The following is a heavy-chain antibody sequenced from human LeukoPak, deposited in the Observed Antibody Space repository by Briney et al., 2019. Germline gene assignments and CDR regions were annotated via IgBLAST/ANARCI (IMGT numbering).Heavy chain of an antibody. V-gene: IGHV3-30*02. CDR1: GFTFTTFW. CDR3: VRDGSGYAMWD. CDR2: VHYGGSNK. D-gene: IGHD5-12*01. Sequence: GGSLRLSCATSGFTFTTFWMHWVRQAPGKGLEWVAFVHYGGSNKYYADAVKGRFAISRDNSKNTLYLQMNSLRAEDTAVYYCVRDGSGYAMWDWGQGTLVTVSS. J-gene: IGHJ4*02.